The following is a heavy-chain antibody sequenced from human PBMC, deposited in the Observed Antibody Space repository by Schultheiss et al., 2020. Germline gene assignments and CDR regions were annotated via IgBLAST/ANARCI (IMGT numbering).Heavy chain of an antibody. CDR1: GFSLSTSGVG. V-gene: IGHV2-5*01. D-gene: IGHD3-10*01. Sequence: SGPTLVKPTQTLTLTCTFSGFSLSTSGVGVGWIRQPPGKALEWLALIYWNDDKRYSPSLKSRLTITKDTSKNQVVLTMTNMDPVDTATYYCARMIGYYGSVSQYRGMVLGYDYWGQGTLGTGSA. CDR3: ARMIGYYGSVSQYRGMVLGYDY. J-gene: IGHJ4*02. CDR2: IYWNDDK.